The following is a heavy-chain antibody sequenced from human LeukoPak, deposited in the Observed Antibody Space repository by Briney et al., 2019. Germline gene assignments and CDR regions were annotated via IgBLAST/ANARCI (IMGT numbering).Heavy chain of an antibody. CDR2: INHSGST. Sequence: KPSETLSLTCAVYGGSFSGYYWSWIRQPPGKGLEWIGEINHSGSTNYNPSLKSRVTISVDTSKNQFSLKLSSVTAADTAVYYCARGTRLRLRLGGLSFALDYWGQGTLVTVSS. CDR1: GGSFSGYY. J-gene: IGHJ4*02. D-gene: IGHD3-16*02. V-gene: IGHV4-34*01. CDR3: ARGTRLRLRLGGLSFALDY.